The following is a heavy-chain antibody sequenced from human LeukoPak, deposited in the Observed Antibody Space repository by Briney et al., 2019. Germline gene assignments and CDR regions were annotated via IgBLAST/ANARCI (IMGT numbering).Heavy chain of an antibody. J-gene: IGHJ5*02. D-gene: IGHD2-21*01. Sequence: ASVKVSCKASGYTFSSYAIHWVRQAPGQRLEWMGWINAGNGNTKYSQRFQGRVTITRDTSASTAYMELSSLRFEDTAVYYCARDAGPTECGFDPWGQGTLVTVFS. CDR2: INAGNGNT. V-gene: IGHV1-3*01. CDR3: ARDAGPTECGFDP. CDR1: GYTFSSYA.